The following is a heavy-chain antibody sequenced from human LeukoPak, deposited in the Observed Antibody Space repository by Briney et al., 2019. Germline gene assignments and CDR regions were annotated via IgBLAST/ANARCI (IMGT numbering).Heavy chain of an antibody. CDR3: ATMTPYYYDSSGYPYGMDV. CDR2: IYYSGST. Sequence: SETLSLTCTVSGGSISSYYWSWIRQPPGKGLEWIGYIYYSGSTNYNPSLKSRVTISVDTSKNQFSLKLSSVTAADTAVYYCATMTPYYYDSSGYPYGMDVWGQGTTVTASS. D-gene: IGHD3-22*01. V-gene: IGHV4-59*01. CDR1: GGSISSYY. J-gene: IGHJ6*02.